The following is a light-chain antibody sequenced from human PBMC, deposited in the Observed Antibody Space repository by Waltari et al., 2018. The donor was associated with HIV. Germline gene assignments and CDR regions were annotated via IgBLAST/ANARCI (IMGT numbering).Light chain of an antibody. CDR1: SSNVGRNA. CDR3: STWDDRLKDVL. J-gene: IGLJ2*01. CDR2: RDN. V-gene: IGLV1-47*01. Sequence: QSALTQPPSASGTPGQRVTISCSGSSSNVGRNAVYWYPKFPGSAPQLVIYRDNQRPPGVSDRFSGSKSGAAASLAIRGLRSEDEADFYCSTWDDRLKDVLFGGGTKLTVL.